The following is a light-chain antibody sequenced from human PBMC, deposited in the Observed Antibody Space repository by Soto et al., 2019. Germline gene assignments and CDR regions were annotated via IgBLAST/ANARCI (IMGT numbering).Light chain of an antibody. J-gene: IGLJ2*01. V-gene: IGLV1-44*01. Sequence: QSVVTQPPSASGTPGQGVTISCSGSSSNIGVNTVNWYQQLPGTAPKLLIYRDNQRPSGVPDRFSGSKSGTSAYLAISGLQSEDESDYYCSTWDDSLNSVLFGGGTKLTVL. CDR1: SSNIGVNT. CDR2: RDN. CDR3: STWDDSLNSVL.